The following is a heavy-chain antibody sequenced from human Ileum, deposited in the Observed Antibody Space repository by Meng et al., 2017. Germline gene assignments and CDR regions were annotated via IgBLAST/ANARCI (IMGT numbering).Heavy chain of an antibody. CDR3: VRDGSSSSGGTL. D-gene: IGHD2-2*01. CDR2: IYASVST. CDR1: GGSISNYY. J-gene: IGHJ2*01. V-gene: IGHV4-4*07. Sequence: QGPLEESAPGLVKPSETLSLTCQVSGGSISNYYWSWIRQPAGKGLEWIGRIYASVSTNYNPSLKTRITMSVDTSKSQFSLKLTSITAADTAVYYCVRDGSSSSGGTLWGRGTLVTVSS.